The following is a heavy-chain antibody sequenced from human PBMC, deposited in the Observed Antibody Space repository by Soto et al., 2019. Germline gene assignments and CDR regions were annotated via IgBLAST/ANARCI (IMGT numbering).Heavy chain of an antibody. Sequence: GASVKVSCKASGYTFTSYYMHWVRQAPGQGLEWMGIINPSGGSTSYAQKFQGRVTMTRDTSTSTVYMELSSLRSEDTAVYYCARDLTGSGSYYTPSPFDYWGQGTLVTVSS. J-gene: IGHJ4*02. V-gene: IGHV1-46*01. CDR3: ARDLTGSGSYYTPSPFDY. D-gene: IGHD3-10*01. CDR1: GYTFTSYY. CDR2: INPSGGST.